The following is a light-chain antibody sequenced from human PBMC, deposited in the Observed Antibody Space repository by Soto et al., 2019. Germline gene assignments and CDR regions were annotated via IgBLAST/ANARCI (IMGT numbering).Light chain of an antibody. CDR1: SSNIGNNL. Sequence: QSVLTQAPSASGTPGQSVTISCSGSSSNIGNNLVYWYQQVPGTAPKLLIYANSQRPSGVPDRFSGSKSGTSASLAISGLRSEDEAVYYCVAWDDSLRCAVFGGGTQLTVL. CDR2: ANS. J-gene: IGLJ7*01. CDR3: VAWDDSLRCAV. V-gene: IGLV1-47*01.